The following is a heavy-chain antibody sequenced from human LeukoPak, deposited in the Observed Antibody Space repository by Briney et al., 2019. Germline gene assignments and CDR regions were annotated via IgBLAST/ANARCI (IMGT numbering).Heavy chain of an antibody. Sequence: GSLRLSCAASGFTFSSYGMHWVRQAPGKGLEWVAVISNDGSNKYYADSVKGRFTISKDNSKNTLYLQMNSLKAEDTAVYYCAKDGLNYASFDYWGQGTLVTVSS. CDR1: GFTFSSYG. J-gene: IGHJ4*02. CDR2: ISNDGSNK. D-gene: IGHD1-7*01. V-gene: IGHV3-30*18. CDR3: AKDGLNYASFDY.